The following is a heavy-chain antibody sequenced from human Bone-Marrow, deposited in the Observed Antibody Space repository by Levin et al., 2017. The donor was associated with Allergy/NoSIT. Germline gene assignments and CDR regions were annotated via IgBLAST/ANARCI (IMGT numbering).Heavy chain of an antibody. CDR1: GFTFSDYY. CDR2: ISSGGTTI. J-gene: IGHJ4*02. D-gene: IGHD3-3*01. CDR3: ARDAHYDYSSGYYTAGPE. V-gene: IGHV3-11*01. Sequence: GESLKISCAASGFTFSDYYMTWIRQAPGKGLEWISYISSGGTTIYYADSVKGRFTVSRDNARNSLDLQLNSLRAEDTAIYYCARDAHYDYSSGYYTAGPEWGQGTLVTVSS.